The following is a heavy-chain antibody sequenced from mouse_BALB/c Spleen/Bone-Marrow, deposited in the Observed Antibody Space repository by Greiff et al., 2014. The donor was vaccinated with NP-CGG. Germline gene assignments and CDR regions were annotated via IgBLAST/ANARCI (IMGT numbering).Heavy chain of an antibody. CDR1: GYTFPRYW. J-gene: IGHJ4*01. D-gene: IGHD1-1*01. CDR3: AREDYGYAMDY. Sequence: QLQQSGAELVRPGASVQLSCKASGYTFPRYWLPWVKPRPEQGLAWIGRIDPYDTETPYNQKCRDKAILTRDKSFGTAYMQLSSRTSEDSAVYYGAREDYGYAMDYWGQGTSVTGSA. V-gene: IGHV1-74*04. CDR2: IDPYDTET.